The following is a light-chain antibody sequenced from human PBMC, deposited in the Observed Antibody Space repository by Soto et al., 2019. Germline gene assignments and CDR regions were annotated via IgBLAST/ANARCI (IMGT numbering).Light chain of an antibody. Sequence: QSVLTQPASVSGSPGQSITISCTGTSSDVGGYNYVSWYQHHPGKAPKLMICDVTNRPSGVSNRFSGSKSGNTASLTISGLQAEDEADYYCTSYTTSSPYLVFGGGTKLTVL. J-gene: IGLJ3*02. V-gene: IGLV2-14*03. CDR2: DVT. CDR1: SSDVGGYNY. CDR3: TSYTTSSPYLV.